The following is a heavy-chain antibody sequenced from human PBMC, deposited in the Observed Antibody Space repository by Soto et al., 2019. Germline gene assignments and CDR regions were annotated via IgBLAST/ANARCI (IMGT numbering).Heavy chain of an antibody. CDR2: IKQDGSEE. J-gene: IGHJ4*02. CDR3: ARSYSYLFDY. V-gene: IGHV3-7*01. Sequence: VQLVESGGGVVQPGRSLRLSCAASGFTFSNYGMYWVRQAPGKGLEWVANIKQDGSEEYYVDSVKGRFAISRDNAKNSLYLQMNSLRAEDTAVYYCARSYSYLFDYWGQGTLVTVSS. D-gene: IGHD5-18*01. CDR1: GFTFSNYG.